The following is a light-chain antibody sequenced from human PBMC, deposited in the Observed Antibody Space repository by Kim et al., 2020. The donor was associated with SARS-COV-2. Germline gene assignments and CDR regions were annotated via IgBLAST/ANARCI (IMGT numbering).Light chain of an antibody. J-gene: IGLJ2*01. CDR3: QAWDSSTVV. Sequence: PGQTASITCSGDKLGDKYACWYQQKPGQSPVLVIYQDSKRPSGIPERFSGSNSGNTATLTISGTQAMDEADYYCQAWDSSTVVFGGGTKLTVL. V-gene: IGLV3-1*01. CDR1: KLGDKY. CDR2: QDS.